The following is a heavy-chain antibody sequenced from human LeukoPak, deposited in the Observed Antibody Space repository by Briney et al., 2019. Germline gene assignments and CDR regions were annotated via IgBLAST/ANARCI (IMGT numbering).Heavy chain of an antibody. CDR3: ARDGVAVAVDAFDI. CDR2: IKQDGSEK. J-gene: IGHJ3*02. CDR1: GFTFSSYW. V-gene: IGHV3-7*03. D-gene: IGHD6-19*01. Sequence: GGSLRLSCAASGFTFSSYWVSWVRQAPGKGLEWVANIKQDGSEKYYVDSVKGRFTISRDNAKNSLYLQMNSLRAEDTAVYYCARDGVAVAVDAFDIWGQGTMVTVSS.